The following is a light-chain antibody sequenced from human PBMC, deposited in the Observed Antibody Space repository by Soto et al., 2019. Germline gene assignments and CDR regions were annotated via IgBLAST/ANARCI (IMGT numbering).Light chain of an antibody. CDR1: QSVSSN. V-gene: IGKV3D-15*01. CDR3: QQYNNWLTWT. CDR2: GAS. Sequence: EVGMKQSPATVSVSPGERATLSCRASQSVSSNLAWYQQKPGQAPRLLIYGASIRVTGIPDRFIGSGSGTDFTLTISSLQSEDFAVYYCQQYNNWLTWTFGQGTK. J-gene: IGKJ1*01.